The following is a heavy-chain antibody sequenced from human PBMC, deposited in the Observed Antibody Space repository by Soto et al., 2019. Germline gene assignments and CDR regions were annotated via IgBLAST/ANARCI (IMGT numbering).Heavy chain of an antibody. CDR1: GYTFTSNG. D-gene: IGHD4-17*01. CDR2: ISTYNGNT. J-gene: IGHJ4*02. Sequence: QVQLVQSGAEVKKPGTSLKVSCKASGYTFTSNGISWVRQAPGKGLEWMGWISTYNGNTNYAQKLQGRVTMTRDTSTSIAYMELRDLRSDDTAVYYCARDGYGDYGYWGQGSLVTVSS. V-gene: IGHV1-18*01. CDR3: ARDGYGDYGY.